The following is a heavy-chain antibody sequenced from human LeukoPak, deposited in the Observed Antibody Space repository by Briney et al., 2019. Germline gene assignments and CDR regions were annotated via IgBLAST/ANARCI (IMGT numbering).Heavy chain of an antibody. D-gene: IGHD6-19*01. CDR2: IIPIFGTA. J-gene: IGHJ4*02. V-gene: IGHV1-69*05. CDR1: GGTFSSYA. Sequence: SVKVSCKASGGTFSSYAISWVRQAPGQGLEWMGGIIPIFGTANYAQKFQGRVTTTTDESTSTAYMELSSLRSEDTAVYYCAVDIAVAGHFDYWGQGTLVTVSS. CDR3: AVDIAVAGHFDY.